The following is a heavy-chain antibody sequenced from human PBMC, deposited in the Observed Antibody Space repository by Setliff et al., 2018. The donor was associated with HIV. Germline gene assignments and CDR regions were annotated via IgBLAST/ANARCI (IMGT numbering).Heavy chain of an antibody. V-gene: IGHV3-30*02. J-gene: IGHJ4*02. Sequence: GGSLRLSCAASGFTFSSYGMHWVRQAPGKGLEWVAFIRYDGSDKYYADSVKGRFTISRDNSKNTLYFQLNSLRVDDTAVYYCAKDALVGYSSGWETGQGYYFDYWGQGALVTVSS. CDR2: IRYDGSDK. CDR1: GFTFSSYG. D-gene: IGHD6-19*01. CDR3: AKDALVGYSSGWETGQGYYFDY.